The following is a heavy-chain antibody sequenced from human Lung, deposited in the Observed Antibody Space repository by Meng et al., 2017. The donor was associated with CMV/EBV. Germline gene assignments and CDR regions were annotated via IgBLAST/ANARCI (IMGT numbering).Heavy chain of an antibody. CDR1: GYTFTSYG. CDR2: ISAYNGNT. J-gene: IGHJ6*02. Sequence: ASVKVSXKASGYTFTSYGISWVRQAPGQGLEWMGWISAYNGNTNYAQKLQGRVTMTTDTSTSTAYMELRSLRSDDTAVYYCAISPGGPYDFWSGYFNYGMDVWGQGTXVTVSS. D-gene: IGHD3-3*01. V-gene: IGHV1-18*01. CDR3: AISPGGPYDFWSGYFNYGMDV.